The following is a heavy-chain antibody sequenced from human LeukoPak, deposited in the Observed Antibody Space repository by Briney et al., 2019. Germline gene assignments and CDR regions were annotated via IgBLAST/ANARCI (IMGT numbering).Heavy chain of an antibody. D-gene: IGHD5-24*01. CDR3: ARDQGDGYTDY. V-gene: IGHV1-69*04. CDR2: IIPILGIA. Sequence: SVKVSCKASGGTFSSYAISWVRQAPGQGLEWMGRIIPILGIANYAQKFQGRVTITADKSTSTAYMELSSLRSEDTAVYYCARDQGDGYTDYWGQGTLVTVSS. J-gene: IGHJ4*02. CDR1: GGTFSSYA.